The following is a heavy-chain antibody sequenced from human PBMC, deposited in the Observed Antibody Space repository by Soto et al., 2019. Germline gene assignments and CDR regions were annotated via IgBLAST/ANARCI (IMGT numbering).Heavy chain of an antibody. V-gene: IGHV4-61*01. J-gene: IGHJ4*02. D-gene: IGHD1-26*01. CDR3: ARTMVGARAGYFDY. CDR2: IYYSGST. CDR1: GGSVSSGSYH. Sequence: KPSETLSLTCTVSGGSVSSGSYHWSWIRQPPGKGLEWIGYIYYSGSTNYNPSLKSRVTISVDTSKNQFSLKLSSVTAADTAVYYCARTMVGARAGYFDYWGRGTLVTVSS.